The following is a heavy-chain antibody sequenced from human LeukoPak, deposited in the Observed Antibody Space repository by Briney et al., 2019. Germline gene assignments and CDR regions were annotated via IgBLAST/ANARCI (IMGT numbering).Heavy chain of an antibody. CDR1: GFTFSTSG. V-gene: IGHV3-48*02. Sequence: HPGGSLRLSCAASGFTFSTSGMYWVRQAPGKGLEGVSFISSSGSTIYYADSVKGRFTISRDSATNSLFLQMNSLRDEDTAVYYCARGRPAAAYFDSWGQGTLVTVSS. D-gene: IGHD6-13*01. CDR3: ARGRPAAAYFDS. CDR2: ISSSGSTI. J-gene: IGHJ4*02.